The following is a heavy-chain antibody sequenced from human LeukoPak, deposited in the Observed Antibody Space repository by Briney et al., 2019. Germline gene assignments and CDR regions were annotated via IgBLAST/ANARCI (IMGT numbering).Heavy chain of an antibody. Sequence: ASVKVSCKTSGGTFSSYAITWVRQTPGQGLEWMGGIIPIFGTTNYAQKFQDRGTITADKSTSTAYMKLSSLRSEDTAVYYCARVVGLTGYSSNWYSGYYYYMDVWGKGTTVTVSS. CDR1: GGTFSSYA. CDR2: IIPIFGTT. CDR3: ARVVGLTGYSSNWYSGYYYYMDV. V-gene: IGHV1-69*06. D-gene: IGHD6-13*01. J-gene: IGHJ6*03.